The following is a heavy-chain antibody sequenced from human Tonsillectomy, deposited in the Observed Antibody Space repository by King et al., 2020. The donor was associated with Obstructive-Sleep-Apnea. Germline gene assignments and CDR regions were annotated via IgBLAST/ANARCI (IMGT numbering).Heavy chain of an antibody. CDR2: ISGSFSTI. Sequence: VQLVESGGGFVQPGGSLRLSCAASGFSISSYNMNWVRQAPGKGLEGISYISGSFSTISYADSVKGRFTISRDNAKNSLYLQMNSLRAEDTAIYYCARDIDRHIDYWGQGTLVTVSS. CDR1: GFSISSYN. V-gene: IGHV3-48*04. CDR3: ARDIDRHIDY. D-gene: IGHD1-26*01. J-gene: IGHJ4*02.